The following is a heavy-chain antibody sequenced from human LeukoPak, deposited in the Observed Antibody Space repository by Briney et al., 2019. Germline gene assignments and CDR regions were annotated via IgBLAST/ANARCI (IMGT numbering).Heavy chain of an antibody. J-gene: IGHJ4*02. CDR2: INHGGST. CDR1: GGSFSGYY. V-gene: IGHV4-34*01. CDR3: ARGPYGSGSYFDY. Sequence: SETLSLTCAVYGGSFSGYYWSWIRQPPGKGLEWIGEINHGGSTNYNPSLKSRVTISVDTSKNQFSLKLSSVTAADTAVYYCARGPYGSGSYFDYWGQGTLVTVSS. D-gene: IGHD3-10*01.